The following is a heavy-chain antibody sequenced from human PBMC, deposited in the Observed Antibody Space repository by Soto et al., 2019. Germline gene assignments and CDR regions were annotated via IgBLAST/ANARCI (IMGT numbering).Heavy chain of an antibody. J-gene: IGHJ4*02. D-gene: IGHD3-10*01. CDR2: IKQDGSEK. V-gene: IGHV3-7*01. Sequence: PGGSLRLSCAASGFTFSSYWMSWVRQAPGKGLEWVANIKQDGSEKYYVDSVKGRFTISRDNAKNSLYLQMNSLRAEDTAVYYCARGRLRITMVRGVISPYFDYWGQGTLVTVSS. CDR1: GFTFSSYW. CDR3: ARGRLRITMVRGVISPYFDY.